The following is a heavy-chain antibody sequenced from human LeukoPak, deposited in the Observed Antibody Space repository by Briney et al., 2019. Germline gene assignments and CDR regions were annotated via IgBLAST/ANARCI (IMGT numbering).Heavy chain of an antibody. J-gene: IGHJ4*02. D-gene: IGHD6-19*01. CDR1: GFTFSNYA. CDR3: ARDGIAVAGKDY. CDR2: ISGSGGST. V-gene: IGHV3-23*01. Sequence: GGSLRLSCAASGFTFSNYAMSWVRRAPGKGLEWVSLISGSGGSTYYADSVKGRFTISRDNAKNTLYLQMNSLRAEDTAVYYCARDGIAVAGKDYWGQGTLVTVSS.